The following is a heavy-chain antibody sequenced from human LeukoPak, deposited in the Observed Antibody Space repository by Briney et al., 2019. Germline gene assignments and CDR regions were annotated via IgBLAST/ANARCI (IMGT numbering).Heavy chain of an antibody. D-gene: IGHD3-22*01. CDR1: GFTFSTHA. CDR3: AKDEYYDSSGYYYVVSFDS. J-gene: IGHJ4*02. CDR2: ISGSGGST. V-gene: IGHV3-23*01. Sequence: GGSLRLSCAASGFTFSTHAMSWVRQAPGKGLEWVSVISGSGGSTYYGDSVKGRFTVSRDNSKNTLYLQMNSLRAEDTAVYYCAKDEYYDSSGYYYVVSFDSWGQGTLVTVSS.